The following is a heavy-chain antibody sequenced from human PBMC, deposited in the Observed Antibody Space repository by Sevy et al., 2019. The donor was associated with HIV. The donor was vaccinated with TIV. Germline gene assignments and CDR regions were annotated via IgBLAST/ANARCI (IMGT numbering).Heavy chain of an antibody. V-gene: IGHV4-39*01. CDR1: GGSISSSSYY. CDR2: IYYSGST. CDR3: ARLGYSSS. D-gene: IGHD6-19*01. J-gene: IGHJ5*02. Sequence: SETLSLTCTVSGGSISSSSYYWGWIRQPPGKGLEWIGSIYYSGSTYYNPSLKSRVTISVDTSKNQFSLKLSSVTAADTAMYYCARLGYSSSWGQGTLVTVSS.